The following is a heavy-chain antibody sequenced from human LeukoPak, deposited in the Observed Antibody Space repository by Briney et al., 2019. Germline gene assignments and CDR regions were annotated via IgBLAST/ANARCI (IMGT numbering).Heavy chain of an antibody. J-gene: IGHJ5*02. D-gene: IGHD6-13*01. Sequence: PSETLSLTCNVSGGSISSYYWSWIRQPAGKGLEWIGRIYTSGSTNYNPSLKSRVTMSVDTSKNQFSLKLSSVTAADTAVYYCARRRGYSSSWINWFDPWGQGTLVTVSS. CDR2: IYTSGST. CDR1: GGSISSYY. CDR3: ARRRGYSSSWINWFDP. V-gene: IGHV4-4*07.